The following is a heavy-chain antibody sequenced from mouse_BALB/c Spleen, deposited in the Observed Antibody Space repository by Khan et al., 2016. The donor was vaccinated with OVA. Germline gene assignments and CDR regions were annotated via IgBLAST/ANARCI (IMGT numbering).Heavy chain of an antibody. CDR2: INPSNGDT. CDR3: TRSGWAAFAY. V-gene: IGHV1S81*02. D-gene: IGHD1-1*02. J-gene: IGHJ3*01. CDR1: GYTFTSYY. Sequence: QVQLQQSGAELVKPGASVKLSCKASGYTFTSYYIYWVKRRPGQGLEWIGGINPSNGDTYFNEKFESKATLTVDKSSSTAFMQVSSLTSEDSAVYYCTRSGWAAFAYWGQGTLVTVSA.